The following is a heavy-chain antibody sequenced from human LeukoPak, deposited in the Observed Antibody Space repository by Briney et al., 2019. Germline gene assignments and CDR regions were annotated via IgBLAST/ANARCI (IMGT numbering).Heavy chain of an antibody. V-gene: IGHV5-10-1*01. CDR2: IDPSDSYT. CDR1: GYSFTSYW. J-gene: IGHJ4*02. D-gene: IGHD6-19*01. Sequence: GESLKISCRGSGYSFTSYWISWVRQLPGKGLEWRGRIDPSDSYTNYSPSFQGHVTISADKSISTAYLQWSSLKASDTAMYYCARYCSGRAPFDYWGQGTLVTVSS. CDR3: ARYCSGRAPFDY.